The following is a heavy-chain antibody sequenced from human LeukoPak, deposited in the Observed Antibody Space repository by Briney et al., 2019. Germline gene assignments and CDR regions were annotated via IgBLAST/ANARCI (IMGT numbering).Heavy chain of an antibody. V-gene: IGHV4-38-2*01. D-gene: IGHD1-7*01. J-gene: IGHJ3*02. CDR2: IYHSGST. CDR1: GYSVSSGYY. Sequence: SETLSLTCSVSGYSVSSGYYWGWIRQPPGKGLEWIGYIYHSGSTYYNPSLKSRVTISVDRSKNQFSLKLSSVTAADTAVYYCGRSSQTGTKHAPAFDIWGQGTMVTVSS. CDR3: GRSSQTGTKHAPAFDI.